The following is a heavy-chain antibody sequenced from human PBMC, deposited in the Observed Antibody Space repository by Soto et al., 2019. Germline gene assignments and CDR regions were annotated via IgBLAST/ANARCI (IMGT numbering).Heavy chain of an antibody. CDR2: IDWDDDK. D-gene: IGHD6-19*01. Sequence: SGPTLVNPTQTLTLTCTLSGFSLSTSGMCVSWIRQPPGKALEWLARIDWDDDKYYSTSLKTRLTISKDTSKNQVVLTMTNMDPVDTATYYCARLRRGYSSGWDQGYYYYYMDVWGKGTTVTVSS. CDR3: ARLRRGYSSGWDQGYYYYYMDV. CDR1: GFSLSTSGMC. J-gene: IGHJ6*03. V-gene: IGHV2-70*11.